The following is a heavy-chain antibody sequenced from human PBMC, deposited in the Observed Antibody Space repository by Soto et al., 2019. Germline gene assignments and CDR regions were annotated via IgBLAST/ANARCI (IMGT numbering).Heavy chain of an antibody. CDR1: GGTFSSYA. J-gene: IGHJ5*02. CDR2: IIPIFGTA. D-gene: IGHD3-16*02. V-gene: IGHV1-69*01. Sequence: QVQLVQSGAEVKKPGSSVKVSCKASGGTFSSYAISWVRQAPGQGLEWMGGIIPIFGTANYAQKFQGRVTITAAEATSTAYMELSSLRSEDTAVYYCARDVVITFGGVIAEDNWFDPWGQGTLVTVSS. CDR3: ARDVVITFGGVIAEDNWFDP.